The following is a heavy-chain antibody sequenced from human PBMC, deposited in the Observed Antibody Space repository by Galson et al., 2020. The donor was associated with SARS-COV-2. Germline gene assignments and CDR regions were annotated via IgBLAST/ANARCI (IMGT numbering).Heavy chain of an antibody. J-gene: IGHJ5*02. Sequence: SETLSLTCAVSGGSISSGGYSWSWIRQPPGKGLEWIGYICHSGSTYYNPSLKSRVTISVDRSKNQFSLKLSSVTAADTAVYYCARQVGGRHGWFDPWGQGTLVTVSS. CDR3: ARQVGGRHGWFDP. CDR2: ICHSGST. CDR1: GGSISSGGYS. V-gene: IGHV4-30-2*01. D-gene: IGHD1-26*01.